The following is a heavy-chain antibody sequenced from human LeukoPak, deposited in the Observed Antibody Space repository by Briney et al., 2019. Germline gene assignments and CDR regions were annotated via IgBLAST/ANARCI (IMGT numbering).Heavy chain of an antibody. V-gene: IGHV4-39*07. CDR2: IHYGGTT. J-gene: IGHJ4*02. CDR1: VGSVSSSNYY. D-gene: IGHD2-2*01. Sequence: SETLPFTCTVAVGSVSSSNYYWGWIRQPPGKGLAYIGTIHYGGTTYYYPSRKIRITMSVDMSKNYFSMRQNSVTAADTAVYYCARGDGDLVLIPTDYWGQGTLVTVCS. CDR3: ARGDGDLVLIPTDY.